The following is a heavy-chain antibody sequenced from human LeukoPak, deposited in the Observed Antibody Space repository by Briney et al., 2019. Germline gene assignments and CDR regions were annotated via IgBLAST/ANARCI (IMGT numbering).Heavy chain of an antibody. V-gene: IGHV3-30*04. J-gene: IGHJ6*02. D-gene: IGHD2-2*01. CDR3: ARDICFLPLPAMRISYYYGMDV. CDR2: ISYDGSNK. Sequence: GGSLRLSCAASGFTFSSYAMHWVRQAPGKGLEWVAVISYDGSNKYYADSVKGRFTISRDNSKNTPYLQMNSLRAEDTAVYYCARDICFLPLPAMRISYYYGMDVWGQGTTVTVSS. CDR1: GFTFSSYA.